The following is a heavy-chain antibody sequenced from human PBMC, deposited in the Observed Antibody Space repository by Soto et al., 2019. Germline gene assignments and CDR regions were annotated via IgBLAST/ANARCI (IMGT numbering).Heavy chain of an antibody. D-gene: IGHD2-21*02. J-gene: IGHJ6*02. CDR3: VQSRCGGDCLQSYSSHSYYGLDV. Sequence: QITLKESGPTLVKPTQTLTLTCTFSGFSLSTIGVGVGWIRQPPGKALEWLALIYWDDDKRYSPSLKSRLTVTKDTSNHQVVLTMTNMDPVDTATYYCVQSRCGGDCLQSYSSHSYYGLDVWGQGTTVTVSS. CDR1: GFSLSTIGVG. V-gene: IGHV2-5*02. CDR2: IYWDDDK.